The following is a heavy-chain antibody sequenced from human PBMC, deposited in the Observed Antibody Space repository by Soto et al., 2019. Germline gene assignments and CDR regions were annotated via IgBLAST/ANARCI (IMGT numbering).Heavy chain of an antibody. CDR1: GFNFNIHA. CDR3: ASVAAFCYDNSRY. Sequence: QVQLMESGGGVVQSGGSLRLSCAAPGFNFNIHALHWIRQAPGEGLEWVAVMSPGGNSQYYADSVKGRFTISRDSSKTILELQMTSQRPEDTAGYRCASVAAFCYDNSRYWGQGTLVTVSS. D-gene: IGHD2-2*01. J-gene: IGHJ4*02. V-gene: IGHV3-30-3*01. CDR2: MSPGGNSQ.